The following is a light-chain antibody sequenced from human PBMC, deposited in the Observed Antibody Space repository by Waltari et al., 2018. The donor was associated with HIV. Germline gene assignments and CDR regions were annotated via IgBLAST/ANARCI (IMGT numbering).Light chain of an antibody. CDR1: SSDIGCYNY. CDR2: EVT. CDR3: SSFAPTNKFYVL. V-gene: IGLV2-8*01. Sequence: QSTLTQPPSASGSPGQSVTISCTGTSSDIGCYNYVSWYQQHPGKAPKLLMTEVTKRPSGVPDRFSGSKSGNTASLTVSGLQADDEALYYCSSFAPTNKFYVLFGGGTTLTVL. J-gene: IGLJ2*01.